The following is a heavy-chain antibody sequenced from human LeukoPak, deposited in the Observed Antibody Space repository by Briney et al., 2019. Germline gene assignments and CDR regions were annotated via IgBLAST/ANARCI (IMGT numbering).Heavy chain of an antibody. CDR3: ARRVYSNYWYFDL. CDR1: GYSFTNYW. V-gene: IGHV5-51*01. J-gene: IGHJ2*01. D-gene: IGHD4-11*01. CDR2: IYPGDSDA. Sequence: GEPLKISCKGSGYSFTNYWIGWVRQMPGKGLEWMGIIYPGDSDARYGPSFQGQVTISADKSISTAYLQWSSLKASDTAIYYCARRVYSNYWYFDLWGRGTLVTVSS.